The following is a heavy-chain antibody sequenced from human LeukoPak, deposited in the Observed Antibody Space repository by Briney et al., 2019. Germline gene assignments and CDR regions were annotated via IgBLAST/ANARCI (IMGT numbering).Heavy chain of an antibody. V-gene: IGHV3-74*01. CDR1: GFTFSSYW. D-gene: IGHD3-10*01. Sequence: QPGGSLRLSCAASGFTFSSYWMHWVRQAPGKGLVWVSRINSDGSSTGYADSVKGRFTIPRDNAKNALYLQMNSLRAEDTAVYFCSRDLGPVGGSGIPGDYWGQGTLVTVSS. J-gene: IGHJ4*02. CDR3: SRDLGPVGGSGIPGDY. CDR2: INSDGSST.